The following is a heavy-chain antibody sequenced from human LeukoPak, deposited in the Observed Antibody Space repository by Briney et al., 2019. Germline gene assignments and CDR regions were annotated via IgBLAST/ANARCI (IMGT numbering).Heavy chain of an antibody. Sequence: GASVKVSCKASGYTFTSYDINWVRQATGQGLEWMGWMNPNSGNTGYAQKFQGRVTMTRNTSISTAYMELSSLRSEDTAVYYCARYILTGYYYYYYGMDVWGQGTTVTVSS. J-gene: IGHJ6*02. CDR2: MNPNSGNT. D-gene: IGHD3-9*01. CDR3: ARYILTGYYYYYYGMDV. CDR1: GYTFTSYD. V-gene: IGHV1-8*01.